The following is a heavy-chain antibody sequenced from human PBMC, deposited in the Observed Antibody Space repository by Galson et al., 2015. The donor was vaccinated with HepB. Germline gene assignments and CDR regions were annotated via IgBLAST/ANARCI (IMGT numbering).Heavy chain of an antibody. CDR1: GYIFPSYW. Sequence: QSGAEVKKPGESLKISCKGSGYIFPSYWIPWVRQMPGKGLEWMGIIYPGDSDTRYSPSFQGQITISADKSTNTAYLQWTSMKVSDSAIYYCARSPATTGSVHIDYWGQGTLVTVSS. V-gene: IGHV5-51*03. CDR3: ARSPATTGSVHIDY. J-gene: IGHJ4*02. D-gene: IGHD1-1*01. CDR2: IYPGDSDT.